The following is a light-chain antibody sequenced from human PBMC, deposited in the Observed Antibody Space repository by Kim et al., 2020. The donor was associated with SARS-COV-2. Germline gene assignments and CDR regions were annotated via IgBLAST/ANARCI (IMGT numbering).Light chain of an antibody. CDR3: QTWGTGIPV. V-gene: IGLV4-69*01. Sequence: SVQLTCTLSSGHSSYAIAWHQQQPEKGPRYLMKLNSDGSHSKGDGIPDRFSGSSSGAERYLTISSLQSEDEADYYCQTWGTGIPVFGGGTQLTVL. J-gene: IGLJ3*02. CDR2: LNSDGSH. CDR1: SGHSSYA.